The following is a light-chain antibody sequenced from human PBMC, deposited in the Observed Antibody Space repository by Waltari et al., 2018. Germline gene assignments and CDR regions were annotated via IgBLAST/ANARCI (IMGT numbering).Light chain of an antibody. CDR2: DAS. V-gene: IGKV1-33*01. CDR1: RDINNY. J-gene: IGKJ1*01. Sequence: DIQMTQSPSSLSASVGDRVTITCQASRDINNYLNWYQQKPGKAPKLLIYDASTLETGVPSRFSGSGSGTDFVFTISRLQSEDIATYYCQHYDGVPPWTFGQGTRVDFK. CDR3: QHYDGVPPWT.